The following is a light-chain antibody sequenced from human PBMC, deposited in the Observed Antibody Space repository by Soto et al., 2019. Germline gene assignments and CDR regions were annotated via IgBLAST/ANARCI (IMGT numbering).Light chain of an antibody. CDR2: AAS. Sequence: DIQMTQSPSAMSASAGDRVTITCRASQGISNYLVWFQQKPGKVPKRLIYAASSLQSGVPSRFGGSGYGTEFTLTISNLQPEDVATYYCLQNNSYPLTFGGGTKVDIK. CDR3: LQNNSYPLT. V-gene: IGKV1-17*03. CDR1: QGISNY. J-gene: IGKJ4*01.